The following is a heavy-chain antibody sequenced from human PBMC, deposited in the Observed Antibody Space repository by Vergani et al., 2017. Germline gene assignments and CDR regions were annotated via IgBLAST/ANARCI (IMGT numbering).Heavy chain of an antibody. D-gene: IGHD1-26*01. J-gene: IGHJ6*04. V-gene: IGHV4-39*01. Sequence: QLQLQESGPGLVKPSETLSLTCTVSGGSISSSSYYWGWIRQPPGKGLEWIGSIYYSGSTYYNPSLKSRVTISVDTSKNQFSLKLSSVTAADPAVYYCARPGSSVYYYGMDVGGGGTTVTVSA. CDR3: ARPGSSVYYYGMDV. CDR1: GGSISSSSYY. CDR2: IYYSGST.